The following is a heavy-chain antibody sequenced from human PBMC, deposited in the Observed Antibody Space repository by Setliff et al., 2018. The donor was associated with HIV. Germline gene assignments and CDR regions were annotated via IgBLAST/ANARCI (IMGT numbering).Heavy chain of an antibody. D-gene: IGHD5-12*01. Sequence: SETLSLTCTVSGGSMSTYYWSWIRQPPGKGLEWIGNIHTSGTTKYNPSLNSRATISVDTSKNQFSLRLNSVTAADTAVYYCARGATLLPGYSDRWEYFYMDVWGKGTTVTVSS. CDR3: ARGATLLPGYSDRWEYFYMDV. J-gene: IGHJ6*03. CDR1: GGSMSTYY. V-gene: IGHV4-4*08. CDR2: IHTSGTT.